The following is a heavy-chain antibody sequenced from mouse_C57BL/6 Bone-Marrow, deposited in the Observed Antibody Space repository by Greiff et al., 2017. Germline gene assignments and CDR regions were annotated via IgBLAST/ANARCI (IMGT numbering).Heavy chain of an antibody. D-gene: IGHD2-1*01. J-gene: IGHJ3*01. Sequence: EVMLVESGGGLVQPGGSLKLSCAASGFTFSDYGMAWVRQAPRKGPVWVAFISNLAYSIYYADTVTGRFTISRENAKNTLYLEMSSLRSEDTAMYYCARIYYGNQAWFAYWGQGTLVTVSA. V-gene: IGHV5-15*04. CDR3: ARIYYGNQAWFAY. CDR1: GFTFSDYG. CDR2: ISNLAYSI.